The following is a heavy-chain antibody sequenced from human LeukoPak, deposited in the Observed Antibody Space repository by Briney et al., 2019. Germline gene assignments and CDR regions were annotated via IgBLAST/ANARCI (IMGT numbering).Heavy chain of an antibody. CDR1: GYSFTSYW. J-gene: IGHJ6*03. CDR3: ARRNIVVVPAAKYYYYYYMDV. D-gene: IGHD2-2*01. Sequence: GESLKISCKGSGYSFTSYWIGWVRQMPEKGLEWMGIIYPGDSDTRYSPSFQGQVTISADKSISTAYLQWSSLKASDTAMYYCARRNIVVVPAAKYYYYYYMDVWGKGTTVTVSS. V-gene: IGHV5-51*01. CDR2: IYPGDSDT.